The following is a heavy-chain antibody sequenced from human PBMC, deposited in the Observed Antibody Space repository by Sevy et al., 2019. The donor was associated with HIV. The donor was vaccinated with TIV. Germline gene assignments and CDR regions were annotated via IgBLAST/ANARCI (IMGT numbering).Heavy chain of an antibody. J-gene: IGHJ5*02. CDR1: GFTFSSYE. D-gene: IGHD3-10*01. CDR3: AREGAYYYGSGVFDP. CDR2: ISSSGSTI. V-gene: IGHV3-48*03. Sequence: GGSLRLSCAASGFTFSSYEMNWVRQAPGKGLEWVSYISSSGSTIYYEDSVKGRFTISSDNAKNSLYLQMNSLRAEDTAVYYCAREGAYYYGSGVFDPWGQGTLVTVSS.